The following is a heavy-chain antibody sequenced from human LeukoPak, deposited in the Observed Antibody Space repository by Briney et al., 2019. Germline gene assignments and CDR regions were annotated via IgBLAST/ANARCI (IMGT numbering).Heavy chain of an antibody. J-gene: IGHJ5*02. CDR2: IYYSGST. D-gene: IGHD6-6*01. CDR1: GGSISSNTCY. CDR3: ARDREYSSSGLVWFDP. V-gene: IGHV4-61*05. Sequence: PSETLSLTCTVSGGSISSNTCYWGWIRQPPGKGLEWIGYIYYSGSTNYNPSLKSRVTISVDTSENQFSLKLTSVTAADTAVYYCARDREYSSSGLVWFDPWGHGILVTVSS.